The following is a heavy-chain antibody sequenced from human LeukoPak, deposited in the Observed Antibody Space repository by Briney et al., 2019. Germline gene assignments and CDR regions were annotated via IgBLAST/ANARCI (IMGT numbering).Heavy chain of an antibody. CDR3: AKALNYYDSGSYYMDV. V-gene: IGHV3-23*01. D-gene: IGHD3-10*01. J-gene: IGHJ6*03. Sequence: GGSLRLSCAASGFTFSSYAMSWVRQAPGKGLEWVSSISASGGRTYHADSVKGRFTISRDNSENTVYLQLNSLRAEDTAVYFCAKALNYYDSGSYYMDVWGKGATVTISS. CDR2: ISASGGRT. CDR1: GFTFSSYA.